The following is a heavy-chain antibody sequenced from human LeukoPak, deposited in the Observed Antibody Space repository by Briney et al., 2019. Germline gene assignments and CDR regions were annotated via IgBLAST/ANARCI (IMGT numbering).Heavy chain of an antibody. Sequence: GGSLRLSCAASGFTFSNYWMHWVRHAPGKGLVWVSRINTDGSTTTYADSVKGRFTISRDNAKNTLYLQMNSLRAEDTAVYYCARAADYYASGIFYWGQGTLVTVSS. J-gene: IGHJ4*02. CDR2: INTDGSTT. V-gene: IGHV3-74*01. CDR3: ARAADYYASGIFY. D-gene: IGHD3-10*01. CDR1: GFTFSNYW.